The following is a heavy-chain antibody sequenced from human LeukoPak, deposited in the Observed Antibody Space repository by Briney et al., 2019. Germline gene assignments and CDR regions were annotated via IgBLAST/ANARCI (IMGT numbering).Heavy chain of an antibody. J-gene: IGHJ4*02. CDR1: GFTFSSYG. CDR2: IWYDGSNK. Sequence: GRSLRLSCAASGFTFSSYGMHWVRQAPGKGLEWVAVIWYDGSNKYYADSVKGRFTISRDNSKNTLYLQMNSLRAEDTAVYYCARNIIPNGGPKNYFDYGAQGTLVTVSS. D-gene: IGHD3-10*01. V-gene: IGHV3-33*01. CDR3: ARNIIPNGGPKNYFDY.